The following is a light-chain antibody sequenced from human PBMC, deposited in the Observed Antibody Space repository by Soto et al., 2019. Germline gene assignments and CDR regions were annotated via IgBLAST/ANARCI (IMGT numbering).Light chain of an antibody. CDR1: QSVSNSY. CDR2: GAS. Sequence: EIVLTQSPGTLSLSPGERATLSCRASQSVSNSYLAWYQQKLRQAPRLLIYGASTRAPGIPDRFSGSGSGTDFTLTISRLEPEDFALYYCQQYGSSTRTFGQGTKVEIK. J-gene: IGKJ1*01. V-gene: IGKV3-20*01. CDR3: QQYGSSTRT.